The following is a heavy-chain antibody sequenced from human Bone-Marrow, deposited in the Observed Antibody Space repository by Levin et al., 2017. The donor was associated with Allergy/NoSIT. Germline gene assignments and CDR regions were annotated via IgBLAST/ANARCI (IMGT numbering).Heavy chain of an antibody. Sequence: GSLRLSCTVSGGSISNYYWTWIRQPPGKELEWIGYVFDNGNTRYNPSLKSRLTISVDTSKNQFSLQLTSVTSADTGIYYCAREQWELPLIDYWGQGTLVTVSS. CDR2: VFDNGNT. J-gene: IGHJ4*02. CDR3: AREQWELPLIDY. V-gene: IGHV4-59*01. CDR1: GGSISNYY. D-gene: IGHD1-26*01.